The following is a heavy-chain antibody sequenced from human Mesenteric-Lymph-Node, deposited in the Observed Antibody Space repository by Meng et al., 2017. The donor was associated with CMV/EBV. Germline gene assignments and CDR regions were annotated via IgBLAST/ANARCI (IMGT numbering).Heavy chain of an antibody. CDR2: IYYSGST. Sequence: SETLSLTCTVSGGSISSYYWSWIRQPPGKGLEWIGYIYYSGSTYYNPSLKSRVTISVDTSKNQFSLKLSSVTAADTAVYYCARGGGNRPPYYFDYWGQGTLVTVSS. J-gene: IGHJ4*02. D-gene: IGHD3-16*01. V-gene: IGHV4-59*08. CDR1: GGSISSYY. CDR3: ARGGGNRPPYYFDY.